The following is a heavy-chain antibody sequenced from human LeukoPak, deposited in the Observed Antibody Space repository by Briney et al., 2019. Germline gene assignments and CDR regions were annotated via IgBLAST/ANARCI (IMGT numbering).Heavy chain of an antibody. J-gene: IGHJ4*02. CDR2: IYSGGST. CDR1: GSAFGSYG. Sequence: GGSLRLSCAASGSAFGSYGMSWVRQAPGKGLEWVSVIYSGGSTYYADSVKGRFTISRDNSKNTLYLQMNSLRAEDTAVYYCAKVFVSGSFDYFDNWGQGTLVTVSS. D-gene: IGHD1-26*01. V-gene: IGHV3-53*01. CDR3: AKVFVSGSFDYFDN.